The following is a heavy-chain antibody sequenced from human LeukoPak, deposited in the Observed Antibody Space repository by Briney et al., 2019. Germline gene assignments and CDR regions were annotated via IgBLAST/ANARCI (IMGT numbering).Heavy chain of an antibody. CDR2: ISSSSSYI. D-gene: IGHD1-1*01. J-gene: IGHJ4*02. Sequence: GGSLRLSCAASGFTFSSYSMNWVCQAPGKGLEWVSSISSSSSYIYYADSVKGRFTISRDNAKNSLYLQMNSLRAEDTAVYYCARQYDPSAPYFDYWGQGTLVTVSS. CDR3: ARQYDPSAPYFDY. V-gene: IGHV3-21*01. CDR1: GFTFSSYS.